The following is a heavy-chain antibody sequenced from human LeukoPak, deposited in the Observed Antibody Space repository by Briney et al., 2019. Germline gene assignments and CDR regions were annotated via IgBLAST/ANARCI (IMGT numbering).Heavy chain of an antibody. V-gene: IGHV4-61*02. CDR3: ARVPTAILVLDY. Sequence: SETLSLTCAVSGGSISSGSYYWTWIRQPAGKGLEWIGRIYTSGSTNYNPSLKSRVTISGDTSKNQFSLKLSSVTAADTAVYYCARVPTAILVLDYWGQGTLVTVSS. D-gene: IGHD2-2*01. CDR1: GGSISSGSYY. J-gene: IGHJ4*02. CDR2: IYTSGST.